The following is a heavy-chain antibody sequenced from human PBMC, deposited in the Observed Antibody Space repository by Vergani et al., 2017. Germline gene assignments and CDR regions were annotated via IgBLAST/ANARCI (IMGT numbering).Heavy chain of an antibody. J-gene: IGHJ6*02. CDR2: VYTSGIT. Sequence: QVQLQESGPRLVRPSQTLSLTCTVSGGSINTGAYYWSWIRQPAGKGLEWIGRVYTSGITNYNPSLKSQVTILVDRSKSQLSLKLTSVTAGDTAVYFCARELSYYYGSGSDDYNPYYYEGMDVWGPGTTVTVSS. V-gene: IGHV4-61*02. D-gene: IGHD3-10*01. CDR3: ARELSYYYGSGSDDYNPYYYEGMDV. CDR1: GGSINTGAYY.